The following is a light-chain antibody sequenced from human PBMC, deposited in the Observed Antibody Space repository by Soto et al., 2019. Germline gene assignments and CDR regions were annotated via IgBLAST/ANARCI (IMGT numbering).Light chain of an antibody. V-gene: IGLV1-36*01. J-gene: IGLJ1*01. CDR2: YDD. CDR1: SSNIGSNA. Sequence: QSALTQPPSVSGAPRQRVTISCSGSSSNIGSNAVNWYQQFPGKAPELLIYYDDLLASGVSARFSGSKSGTSASLAISGLQSEDEADYYCSSYTSDNRDYVFATGTKVTVL. CDR3: SSYTSDNRDYV.